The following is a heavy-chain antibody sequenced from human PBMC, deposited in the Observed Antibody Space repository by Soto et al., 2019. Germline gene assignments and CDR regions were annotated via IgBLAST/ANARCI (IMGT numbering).Heavy chain of an antibody. CDR1: GFTFSTFA. CDR3: ATDYYYDSGSF. CDR2: IVGNGGAT. V-gene: IGHV3-23*01. D-gene: IGHD3-10*01. J-gene: IGHJ4*02. Sequence: EVQLLESGGGLVQPGGSLRLSCAASGFTFSTFAMTWVRQAPGKGLEWVSGIVGNGGATFYADSVKGRVSISRDNSKNTLYLQMNNLRPEDTAVYYRATDYYYDSGSFWGQGTMVIVSS.